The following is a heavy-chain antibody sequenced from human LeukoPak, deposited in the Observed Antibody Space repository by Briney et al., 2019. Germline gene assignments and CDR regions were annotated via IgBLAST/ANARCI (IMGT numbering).Heavy chain of an antibody. Sequence: SETLSLTFTVSGGSISSSSYYWGWIRQPPGKGLEWIGSIYYSGSTYYNPSLKSRVTISVDTSKNQFSLKLSSVTAADTAVYYCARDGVLLWFGELLSGYYYYGMDVWGQGTTVTVSS. D-gene: IGHD3-10*01. CDR1: GGSISSSSYY. CDR2: IYYSGST. V-gene: IGHV4-39*07. J-gene: IGHJ6*02. CDR3: ARDGVLLWFGELLSGYYYYGMDV.